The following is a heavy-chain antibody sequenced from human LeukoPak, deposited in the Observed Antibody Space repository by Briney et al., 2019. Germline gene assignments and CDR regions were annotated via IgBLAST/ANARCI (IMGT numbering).Heavy chain of an antibody. Sequence: SETLSLTCTVSGGSISSYYWSWIRQPAGKGLEWIGYIYYSGSTNYNPSLKSRVTISVDTSKNQFSLKLSSVTAADTAVYYCAREPITIFGVVKGPDAFDIWGQGTMVTVSS. D-gene: IGHD3-3*01. V-gene: IGHV4-59*01. J-gene: IGHJ3*02. CDR2: IYYSGST. CDR3: AREPITIFGVVKGPDAFDI. CDR1: GGSISSYY.